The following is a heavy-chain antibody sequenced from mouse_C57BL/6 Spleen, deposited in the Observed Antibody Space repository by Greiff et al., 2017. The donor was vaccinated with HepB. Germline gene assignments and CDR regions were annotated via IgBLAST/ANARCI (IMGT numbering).Heavy chain of an antibody. J-gene: IGHJ1*03. CDR2: INPYNGGT. CDR1: GYTFTDYY. CDR3: ARSGFYGGTYFDV. V-gene: IGHV1-19*01. D-gene: IGHD1-1*01. Sequence: VQLQQSGPVLVKPGASVKMSCKASGYTFTDYYMNWVKQSHGKSLEWIGVINPYNGGTSYNQKFKGKATLTVDKSSSTAYMELNSLTSEDSAVYYCARSGFYGGTYFDVWGTGTTVTVSS.